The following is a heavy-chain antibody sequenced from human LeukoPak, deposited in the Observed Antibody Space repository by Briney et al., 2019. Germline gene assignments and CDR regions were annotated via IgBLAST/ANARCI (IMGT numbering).Heavy chain of an antibody. D-gene: IGHD6-13*01. Sequence: GGSLRLSCAASGFTFSSYAMHWVRQAPGKGLEWVAVISYDGSNKYYADSVKGRFTISRDNAQNSLYLQMNSLRAEDTAVYYCARVTRSRLAAPSDYWGQGTLVTVSS. J-gene: IGHJ4*02. CDR3: ARVTRSRLAAPSDY. V-gene: IGHV3-30*04. CDR2: ISYDGSNK. CDR1: GFTFSSYA.